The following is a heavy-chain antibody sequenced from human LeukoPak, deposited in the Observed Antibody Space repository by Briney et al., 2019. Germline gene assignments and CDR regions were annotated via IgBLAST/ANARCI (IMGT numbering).Heavy chain of an antibody. CDR2: MSGSGGVT. CDR3: AKYDFDTSGYYCVNFDY. CDR1: GFTFSSYA. V-gene: IGHV3-23*01. J-gene: IGHJ4*02. D-gene: IGHD3-22*01. Sequence: SGVSLRLSCAAFGFTFSSYAMSWIRQAPGKGLEWVSAMSGSGGVTYYADSVKGRFTISRDNSKNTLYLQLNGLRADDTAVYYCAKYDFDTSGYYCVNFDYWGQGTLVTVSS.